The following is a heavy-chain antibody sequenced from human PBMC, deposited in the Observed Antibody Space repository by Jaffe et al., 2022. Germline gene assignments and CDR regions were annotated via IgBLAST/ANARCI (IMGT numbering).Heavy chain of an antibody. Sequence: EVQLVESGGGLVQPGRSLRLSCAASGFTFDDYAMHWVRQAPGKGLEWVSGISWNSGSIGYADSVKGRFTISRDNAKNSLYLQMNSLRAEDTALYYCAKDFRGQWLVNGHAFDIWGQGTMVTVSS. V-gene: IGHV3-9*01. CDR3: AKDFRGQWLVNGHAFDI. J-gene: IGHJ3*02. CDR1: GFTFDDYA. D-gene: IGHD6-19*01. CDR2: ISWNSGSI.